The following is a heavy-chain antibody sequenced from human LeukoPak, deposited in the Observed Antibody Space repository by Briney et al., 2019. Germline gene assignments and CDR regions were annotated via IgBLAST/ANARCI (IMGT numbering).Heavy chain of an antibody. CDR2: INPSGGST. Sequence: ASVKVSCKASGGTFSSYAISWVRQAPGQGLEWMGIINPSGGSTSYAQKFQGRVTMTRDMSTSTVYMELSSLRSEDTAVYYCARAGYCSGGSCYSLGYYYYYYMDVWGKGTTVTVSS. D-gene: IGHD2-15*01. CDR3: ARAGYCSGGSCYSLGYYYYYYMDV. CDR1: GGTFSSYA. V-gene: IGHV1-46*01. J-gene: IGHJ6*03.